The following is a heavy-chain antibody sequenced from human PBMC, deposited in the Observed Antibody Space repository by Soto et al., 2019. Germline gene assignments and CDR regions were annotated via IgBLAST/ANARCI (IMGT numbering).Heavy chain of an antibody. J-gene: IGHJ6*02. CDR3: ARGTSRGDHYYYYGMDV. CDR1: GYSFTSYW. V-gene: IGHV5-10-1*01. CDR2: IDPSDSYT. Sequence: PGESLKISCKGSGYSFTSYWISWVRQMPGKGLEWMGRIDPSDSYTNYSPSFQGHVTISADKSISTAYLQWSSLKASDTAMYYCARGTSRGDHYYYYGMDVWGQGTTVTVSS. D-gene: IGHD2-21*01.